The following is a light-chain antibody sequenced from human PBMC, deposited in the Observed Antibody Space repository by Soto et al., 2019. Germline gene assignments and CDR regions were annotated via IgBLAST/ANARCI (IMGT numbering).Light chain of an antibody. V-gene: IGLV2-14*01. CDR2: EVS. CDR1: SSDVGTYNY. Sequence: QSALTQPASVSGSPGQSITISCTGTSSDVGTYNYVSWYQHHPGKAPKLIIYEVSNRPSGVSNRFSGSKSGSTASLTISGLQAEAEADYHCTSYTRDTALVFGNGTKVTV. CDR3: TSYTRDTALV. J-gene: IGLJ1*01.